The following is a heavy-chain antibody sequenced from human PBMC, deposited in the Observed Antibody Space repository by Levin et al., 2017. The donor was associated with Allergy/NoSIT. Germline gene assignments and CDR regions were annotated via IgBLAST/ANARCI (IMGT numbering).Heavy chain of an antibody. CDR2: ISGSAGST. CDR3: ARGMLGIGGTIYDY. J-gene: IGHJ4*02. Sequence: SCAASAFTFSNYAMNWVRQAPGKGLEWVSAISGSAGSTFYADSVQGRFTISRDNTKNTLSLEMNSLRAEDAAVYYCARGMLGIGGTIYDYWGQGTLVTVSS. V-gene: IGHV3-23*01. CDR1: AFTFSNYA. D-gene: IGHD1-7*01.